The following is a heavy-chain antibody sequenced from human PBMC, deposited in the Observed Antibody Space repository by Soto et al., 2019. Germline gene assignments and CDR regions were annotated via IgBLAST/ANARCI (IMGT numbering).Heavy chain of an antibody. Sequence: KTSETLSLTCVVSGDSIASSYWWSWVRQPPGKGLEWIGEIYHSGTTNYNPSLKSRVTILQDKSNNQFSLRLDSVTAADTAVYYCARDPKGGGWFDPWGQGTLVTVSS. CDR1: GDSIASSYW. D-gene: IGHD3-16*01. V-gene: IGHV4-4*02. J-gene: IGHJ5*02. CDR2: IYHSGTT. CDR3: ARDPKGGGWFDP.